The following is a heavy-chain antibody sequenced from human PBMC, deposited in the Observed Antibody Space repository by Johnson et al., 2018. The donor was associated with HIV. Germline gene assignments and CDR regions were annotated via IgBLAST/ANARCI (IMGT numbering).Heavy chain of an antibody. CDR2: ISYDGSNK. J-gene: IGHJ3*02. D-gene: IGHD6-19*01. Sequence: VQLVESGGGVVQPGGSLRLSCAASGFTFSSYAMHWVRQAPGKGLEWVAVISYDGSNKYYADSVKGRFTISRDNSKNTLYLQMNSLRAEDTAVYYCARDYGQWLVPGAFDIWGQGTMVTVSS. CDR1: GFTFSSYA. CDR3: ARDYGQWLVPGAFDI. V-gene: IGHV3-30-3*01.